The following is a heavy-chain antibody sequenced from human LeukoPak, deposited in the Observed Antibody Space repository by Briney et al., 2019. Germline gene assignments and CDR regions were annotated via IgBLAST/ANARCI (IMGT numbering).Heavy chain of an antibody. CDR2: IKQDGSEK. D-gene: IGHD6-19*01. CDR3: ARAWQWLVTKGGYFDY. V-gene: IGHV3-7*01. Sequence: SWVRQAPGKGLEWVANIKQDGSEKYYVDSVKGRFTISRDNAKNSLYLQMNSLRAEDTAVYYCARAWQWLVTKGGYFDYWGQGTLVTVSS. J-gene: IGHJ4*02.